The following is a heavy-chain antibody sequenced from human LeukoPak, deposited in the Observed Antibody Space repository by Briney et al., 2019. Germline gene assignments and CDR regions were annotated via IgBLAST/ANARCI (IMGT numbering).Heavy chain of an antibody. J-gene: IGHJ6*02. CDR2: ISGSGGST. D-gene: IGHD5-12*01. Sequence: PGGSLRLSCAASGFTFSSYAMSWVRQAPGKGLEWVSAISGSGGSTYYADSVKGRFTISRDNSKNTLYLQMNSLRAEDTAVYYCAITYGGYVVPNYLFGMDVWGQGTTVTVSS. CDR1: GFTFSSYA. V-gene: IGHV3-23*01. CDR3: AITYGGYVVPNYLFGMDV.